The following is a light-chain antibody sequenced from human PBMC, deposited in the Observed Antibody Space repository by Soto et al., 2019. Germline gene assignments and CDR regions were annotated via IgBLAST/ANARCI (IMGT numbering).Light chain of an antibody. V-gene: IGKV1-9*01. CDR1: QDITKY. Sequence: DIQLTQSPAFLSASIGDRVSLSCRASQDITKYLAWFHQKPGRAPKLLIYSASTWPVGVPARFSGGGSGTEFTLTINSLQAEDFAPYYCQQVDNPPLTFGGGTKVEIK. CDR3: QQVDNPPLT. J-gene: IGKJ4*01. CDR2: SAS.